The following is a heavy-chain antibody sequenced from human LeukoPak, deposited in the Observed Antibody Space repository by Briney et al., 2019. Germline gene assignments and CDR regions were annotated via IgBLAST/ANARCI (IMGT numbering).Heavy chain of an antibody. CDR2: ISGSGDIT. J-gene: IGHJ6*02. V-gene: IGHV3-23*01. CDR1: GFTFSSYA. D-gene: IGHD3-10*01. CDR3: AKGGSGSRTGTWRYHGMDV. Sequence: GSLRLSCAASGFTFSSYAMSWVRQAPGQGLEWVSSISGSGDITTYADSVKGRFTISRDNSKNTLYLQTNNLRAEDTALYYCAKGGSGSRTGTWRYHGMDVWGQGTTVTVSS.